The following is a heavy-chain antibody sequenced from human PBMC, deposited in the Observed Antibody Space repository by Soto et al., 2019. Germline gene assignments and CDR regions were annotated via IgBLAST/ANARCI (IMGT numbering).Heavy chain of an antibody. Sequence: GGSLRLSCAASGFTFSSYAMHWVRQAPGKGLEWVAVISYDGSNKYYADSVKGRFTISRDNSKNTLYLQMNSLRAEDTAVYYCARGVYNVDREAGYYFDYWGQGTLVTVSS. V-gene: IGHV3-30-3*01. CDR2: ISYDGSNK. J-gene: IGHJ4*02. CDR1: GFTFSSYA. D-gene: IGHD1-20*01. CDR3: ARGVYNVDREAGYYFDY.